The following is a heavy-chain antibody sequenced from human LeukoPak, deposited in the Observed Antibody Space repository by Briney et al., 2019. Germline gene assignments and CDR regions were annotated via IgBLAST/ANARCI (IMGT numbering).Heavy chain of an antibody. CDR3: ARGLTRNYDFWSGYYSRWFDP. D-gene: IGHD3-3*01. J-gene: IGHJ5*02. CDR1: GGSISSSSYY. Sequence: PSETLSLTCTVSGGSISSSSYYWGWIRQPPGKGLEWIGSIFYSGGPRYNPSLKSRVTISVDTSKNQFSLKLSSVTAADTAVYYCARGLTRNYDFWSGYYSRWFDPWGQGTLVTVSS. CDR2: IFYSGGP. V-gene: IGHV4-39*07.